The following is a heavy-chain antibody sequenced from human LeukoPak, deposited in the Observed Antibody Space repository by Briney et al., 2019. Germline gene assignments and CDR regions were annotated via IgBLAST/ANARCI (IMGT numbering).Heavy chain of an antibody. CDR1: GYSFSSYR. D-gene: IGHD3-3*01. J-gene: IGHJ4*02. V-gene: IGHV1-18*01. Sequence: ASVKVSCKAFGYSFSSYRISWVRQAPGQGPEWMGWISTYNDNTNYAQKVQGRVTMTTDTSTTTAYMELRSLRSDDTAVYYCARATMFGVVIMPYFAYWGQATLVTVSS. CDR2: ISTYNDNT. CDR3: ARATMFGVVIMPYFAY.